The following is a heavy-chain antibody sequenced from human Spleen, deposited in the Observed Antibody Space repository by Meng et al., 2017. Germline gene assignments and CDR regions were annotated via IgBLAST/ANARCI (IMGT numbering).Heavy chain of an antibody. J-gene: IGHJ4*02. Sequence: EVQLVESGGGLVKPGGSLRLSCATSGFTFSSYSMSWVRQAPGKGLEWVSEISTSGGRTYYTDSVKGRSTSSRDNSKNTLYLQMNSLRVDDTALYYCAKVITGALDQWGRRTLVTVSS. CDR1: GFTFSSYS. D-gene: IGHD3-16*01. CDR3: AKVITGALDQ. CDR2: ISTSGGRT. V-gene: IGHV3-23*04.